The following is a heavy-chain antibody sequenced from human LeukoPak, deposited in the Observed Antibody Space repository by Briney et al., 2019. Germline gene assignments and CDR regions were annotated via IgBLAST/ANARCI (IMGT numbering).Heavy chain of an antibody. Sequence: GGSLRLSCAASGFTFSTYAVNWVRQAPGKGLEWVSAIKGRFTISRDNSKNTLYLQMNSLRAEDTAVYYCAKDDAARPFPPKPIDYWGQGTLVTVSS. D-gene: IGHD6-6*01. J-gene: IGHJ4*02. V-gene: IGHV3-23*01. CDR3: AKDDAARPFPPKPIDY. CDR2: I. CDR1: GFTFSTYA.